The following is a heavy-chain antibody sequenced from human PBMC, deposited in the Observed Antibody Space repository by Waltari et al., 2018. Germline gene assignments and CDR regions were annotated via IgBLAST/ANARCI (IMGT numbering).Heavy chain of an antibody. V-gene: IGHV3-72*01. J-gene: IGHJ4*02. CDR1: DSPSSDDY. CDR2: TKNKANSHIT. Sequence: EVQLVESVGGLVQPGGSLRLLCVASDSPSSDDYMDWVLQAPGKGLEWVSRTKNKANSHITGYAASVKGRFIGSRDDSKNSLYLQMNNLKTEDTAVYYCARDTAAALDSWGQGTLVTVSS. D-gene: IGHD2-2*01. CDR3: ARDTAAALDS.